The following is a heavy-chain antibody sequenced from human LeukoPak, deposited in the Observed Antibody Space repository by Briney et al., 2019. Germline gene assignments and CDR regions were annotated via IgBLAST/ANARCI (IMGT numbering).Heavy chain of an antibody. V-gene: IGHV3-23*01. Sequence: GGSLRLSCVVSGITLSNYGMSWVRQAPGKGLEWVAGISDRGGSTNYADSVKGQFTISRDNPKNTLYLQMNSLRSEDTAVYFCAKRGVVIRAVLVVGFHKEAYYFDSWGQGALVTVSS. CDR1: GITLSNYG. D-gene: IGHD2-15*01. J-gene: IGHJ4*02. CDR3: AKRGVVIRAVLVVGFHKEAYYFDS. CDR2: ISDRGGST.